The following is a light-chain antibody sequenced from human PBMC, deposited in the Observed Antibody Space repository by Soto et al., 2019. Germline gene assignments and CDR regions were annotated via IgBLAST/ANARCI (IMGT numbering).Light chain of an antibody. V-gene: IGKV3-11*01. J-gene: IGKJ4*01. CDR1: QGVIRY. Sequence: EIVLTQSPVTLSLSPGDTATLSCRASQGVIRYVAWYQQKPGQPPRLLIYDATIRASGIPARFSGSGSGTDFSLTISSLEPEDFAVYYCQQRYHWPPLTFGGGTKVEVK. CDR2: DAT. CDR3: QQRYHWPPLT.